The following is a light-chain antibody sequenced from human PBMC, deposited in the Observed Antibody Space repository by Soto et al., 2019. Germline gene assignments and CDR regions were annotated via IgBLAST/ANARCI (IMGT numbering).Light chain of an antibody. CDR1: QSVTINY. CDR2: GAS. V-gene: IGKV3-20*01. CDR3: QQYGSSPFT. J-gene: IGKJ3*01. Sequence: EIVLTQSPGTLSLSPGERANLSCRASQSVTINYLAWYQQKPGQAPRLLVYGASTRATGIPDRFSGSGSGTDFTLTINRLEPEDFAVYYCQQYGSSPFTFGPGTKVDIK.